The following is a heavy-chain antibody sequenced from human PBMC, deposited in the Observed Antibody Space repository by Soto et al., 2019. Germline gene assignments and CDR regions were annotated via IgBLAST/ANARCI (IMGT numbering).Heavy chain of an antibody. CDR2: IDPSDSYT. D-gene: IGHD2-15*01. J-gene: IGHJ5*02. Sequence: GASLKISCKGSGYSFTSYWISWVRQMPGKGLEWVGRIDPSDSYTNYSPSFQGHVTISADKSISTAYLQWSSLKASDTAMYYCAILCSSWFGPWGQGTLVTVSS. V-gene: IGHV5-10-1*01. CDR1: GYSFTSYW. CDR3: AILCSSWFGP.